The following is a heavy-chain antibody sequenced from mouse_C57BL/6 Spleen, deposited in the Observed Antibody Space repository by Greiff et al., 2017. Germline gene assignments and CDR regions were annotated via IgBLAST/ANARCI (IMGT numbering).Heavy chain of an antibody. V-gene: IGHV3-6*01. D-gene: IGHD2-4*01. CDR3: ARDRDDYDGRDGYYYAMDY. J-gene: IGHJ4*01. CDR1: GYSITSGYY. Sequence: EVKLEESGPGLVKPSQSLSLTCSVTGYSITSGYYWNWIRQFPGNKLEWMGYISYDGSNNYNPSLKNRISITRDTSKNQFFLKLNSVTTEDTATYYCARDRDDYDGRDGYYYAMDYWGQGTSVTVSS. CDR2: ISYDGSN.